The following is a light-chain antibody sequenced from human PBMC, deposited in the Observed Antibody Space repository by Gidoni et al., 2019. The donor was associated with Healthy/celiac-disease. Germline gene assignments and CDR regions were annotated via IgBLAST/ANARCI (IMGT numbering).Light chain of an antibody. CDR1: SSNIGSNT. CDR3: AAWDDSLNGRV. J-gene: IGLJ3*02. V-gene: IGLV1-44*01. Sequence: SVLTQPPSASGTPGQRVTISCSGSSSNIGSNTVNWYQQLPGTAPKLLIYSNNPRPSGVPDRFSGSKSGTSASLAISGLQSEDEADYYCAAWDDSLNGRVFGGGTKLTVL. CDR2: SNN.